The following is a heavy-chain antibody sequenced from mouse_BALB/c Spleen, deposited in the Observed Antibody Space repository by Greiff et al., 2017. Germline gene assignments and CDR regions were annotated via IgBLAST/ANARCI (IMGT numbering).Heavy chain of an antibody. CDR2: IDPANGNT. Sequence: EVQLQQSGAELVKPGASVKLSCTASGFNIKDTYMHWVKQRPEQGLEWIGRIDPANGNTKYDPKFQGKATITADTSSNTAYLQLSSLTSEDTAVYYCARTGTLGRGFAYWGQGTLVTVSA. CDR1: GFNIKDTY. CDR3: ARTGTLGRGFAY. J-gene: IGHJ3*01. V-gene: IGHV14-3*02. D-gene: IGHD4-1*01.